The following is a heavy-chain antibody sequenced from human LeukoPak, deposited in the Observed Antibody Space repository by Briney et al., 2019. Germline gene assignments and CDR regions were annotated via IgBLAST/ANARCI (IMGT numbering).Heavy chain of an antibody. Sequence: LPGGSLRLSCAASGFTFSSYSMNWVRQAPGKGLEWLSNISSSSSNMYYADSVKGRFTISRDNVENSLYLQMSSLGDDDTAVYYCASLSSSDRYGDYWGQGTLVTVSS. CDR1: GFTFSSYS. D-gene: IGHD6-19*01. CDR3: ASLSSSDRYGDY. V-gene: IGHV3-48*02. CDR2: ISSSSSNM. J-gene: IGHJ4*02.